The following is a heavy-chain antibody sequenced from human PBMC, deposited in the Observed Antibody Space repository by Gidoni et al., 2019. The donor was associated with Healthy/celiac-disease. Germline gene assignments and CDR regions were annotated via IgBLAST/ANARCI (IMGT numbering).Heavy chain of an antibody. V-gene: IGHV1-2*02. CDR2: INPNSGGT. D-gene: IGHD1-26*01. CDR1: GYTFTGYY. CDR3: ARDRVGLVNDAFDI. Sequence: QVQLVQSGAEVKKPGASVKVSCKASGYTFTGYYMHWVRQAPGQGLEWMGWINPNSGGTNDAQKFQGRVTMTRDTSISTAYMELSRLRSDDTAVYYCARDRVGLVNDAFDIWGQGTMVTVSS. J-gene: IGHJ3*02.